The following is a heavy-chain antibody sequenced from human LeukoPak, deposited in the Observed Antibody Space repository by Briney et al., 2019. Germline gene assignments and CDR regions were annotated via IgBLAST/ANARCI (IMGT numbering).Heavy chain of an antibody. D-gene: IGHD3-10*01. Sequence: SETLSLTCTVYGGSISSYYWSWIRQPAGKGLEWIGRIYTSGSTNYNPSLKSRVTTSVDTSKNQFSLKLSSVTAADTAVYYCASSQFGGKELDWGQGTLVTVSS. CDR3: ASSQFGGKELD. CDR1: GGSISSYY. J-gene: IGHJ4*02. V-gene: IGHV4-4*07. CDR2: IYTSGST.